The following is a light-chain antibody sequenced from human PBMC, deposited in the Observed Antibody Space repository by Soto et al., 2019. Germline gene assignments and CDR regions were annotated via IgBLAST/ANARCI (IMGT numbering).Light chain of an antibody. Sequence: LMTQSPVTLSVSPGERATLSCRASQGVSSNLAWYQQKPGQAPRLLIYGASTRAAGIPARFSGSGSGTEFTLTISSLQSEDFVVYYCQQYNNWPRTFGPGTKVDIK. CDR3: QQYNNWPRT. V-gene: IGKV3-15*01. CDR1: QGVSSN. CDR2: GAS. J-gene: IGKJ3*01.